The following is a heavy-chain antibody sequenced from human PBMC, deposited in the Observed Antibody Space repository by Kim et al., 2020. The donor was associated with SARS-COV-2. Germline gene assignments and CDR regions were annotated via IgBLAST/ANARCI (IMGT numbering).Heavy chain of an antibody. D-gene: IGHD3-10*01. J-gene: IGHJ4*02. CDR1: GFTFSSYA. CDR2: ISGSGGST. CDR3: AKDCLNPLLWFGDQPGYYFDY. V-gene: IGHV3-23*01. Sequence: GGSLRLSCAASGFTFSSYAMSWVRQAPGKGLEWVSAISGSGGSTYYADSVKGRFTISRDNSKNTLYLQMNSLRAEDTAVYYCAKDCLNPLLWFGDQPGYYFDYWGQGTLVTVSS.